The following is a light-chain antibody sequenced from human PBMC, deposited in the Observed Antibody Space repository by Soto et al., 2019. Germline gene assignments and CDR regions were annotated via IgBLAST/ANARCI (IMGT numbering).Light chain of an antibody. Sequence: DIVLAQSPGTLSLSPGERATLSCRASQSVDNSYLAWYQQKPGQAPRLLIYGASSRATGIPDSFSGSGSGTDFTLTISRLEPEDFAVYYCQQYGSSPPYTFGQGTKLEIK. J-gene: IGKJ2*01. CDR1: QSVDNSY. CDR3: QQYGSSPPYT. V-gene: IGKV3-20*01. CDR2: GAS.